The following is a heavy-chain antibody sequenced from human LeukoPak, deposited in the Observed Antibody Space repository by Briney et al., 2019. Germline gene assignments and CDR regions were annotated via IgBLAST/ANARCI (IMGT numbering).Heavy chain of an antibody. CDR2: ISSSGSTI. CDR1: GFTFSSYE. CDR3: ARDSSGWSHDAFDI. J-gene: IGHJ3*02. V-gene: IGHV3-48*03. Sequence: PGGSLRLSCAASGFTFSSYEMNWVRQAPGKGLEWVSYISSSGSTIYYTDSVKGRFTISRDNAKNSLYLQMNSLRAEDTAIYYRARDSSGWSHDAFDIWGQGTMVTVSS. D-gene: IGHD6-19*01.